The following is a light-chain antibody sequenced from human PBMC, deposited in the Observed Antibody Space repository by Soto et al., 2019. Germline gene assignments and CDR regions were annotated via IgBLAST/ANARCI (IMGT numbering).Light chain of an antibody. CDR2: EVS. CDR1: SSDVGAYNY. CDR3: SSYAGSDVFV. J-gene: IGLJ1*01. Sequence: QSVLTQPPSESGSPGQSVAISCTGTSSDVGAYNYVAWYQQHPGKVPKLMIYEVSKRPSGVPDRFSGSKSGNTASLTVSGLQADDEADYYYSSYAGSDVFVFGTGTKVTVL. V-gene: IGLV2-8*01.